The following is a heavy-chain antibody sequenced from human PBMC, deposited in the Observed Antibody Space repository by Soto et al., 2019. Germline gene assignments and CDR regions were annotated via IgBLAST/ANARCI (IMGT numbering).Heavy chain of an antibody. D-gene: IGHD3-22*01. CDR2: ISVNVRT. V-gene: IGHV3-23*01. Sequence: PGGSLRLSCAASGFTFNFYATAWVRQAPGKGLEWVSGISVNVRTNYADSVKDRFTISRDNSKNMVFLQMDTLRAEDTALYYCTKAGGWHYYYSSDPPDASHVWCQGTMVTVSS. CDR3: TKAGGWHYYYSSDPPDASHV. J-gene: IGHJ3*01. CDR1: GFTFNFYA.